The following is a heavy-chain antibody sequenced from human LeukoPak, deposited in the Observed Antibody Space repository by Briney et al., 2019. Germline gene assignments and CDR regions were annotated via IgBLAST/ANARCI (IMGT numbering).Heavy chain of an antibody. CDR1: GYTFIAYS. CDR2: IIPIFGTA. Sequence: ASVKVSCKGSGYTFIAYSINWLRQAPGQGLEWMGGIIPIFGTANYAQKFQGRVTITADESTSTAYMELSSLRSEDTAVYYCARDPYDSSGYYYRDYYYGMDVWGQGTTVTVSS. J-gene: IGHJ6*02. CDR3: ARDPYDSSGYYYRDYYYGMDV. D-gene: IGHD3-22*01. V-gene: IGHV1-69*13.